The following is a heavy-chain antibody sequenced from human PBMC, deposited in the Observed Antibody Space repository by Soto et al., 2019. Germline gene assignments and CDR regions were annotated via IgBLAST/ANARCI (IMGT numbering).Heavy chain of an antibody. V-gene: IGHV4-34*01. D-gene: IGHD3-3*01. J-gene: IGHJ4*02. CDR2: INHSGST. CDR1: GGSFSGYY. CDR3: ARCGFWSGYPPDY. Sequence: QVQLQQWGAGLLKPSETLSLTCAVYGGSFSGYYWSWIRQPPGKGLEWIGEINHSGSTNYNPSLKSRVTISVDTSKNQFSLKLSSVTAADTAVYYCARCGFWSGYPPDYWGQGTLVTVSS.